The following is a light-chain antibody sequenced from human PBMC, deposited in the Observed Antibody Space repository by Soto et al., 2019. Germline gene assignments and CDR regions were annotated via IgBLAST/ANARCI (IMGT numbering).Light chain of an antibody. J-gene: IGKJ4*01. CDR1: QSVLYDSNNKNY. CDR2: WAS. CDR3: QQYYSLPLT. Sequence: DIVMSQSPDSLAASLGVRATINCKSSQSVLYDSNNKNYLAWYQQKPGQPPKLLIYWASMRESGVPDRFSGSGSVTDFTLTITSLQAEDVAVYYCQQYYSLPLTFGGGTKVEIK. V-gene: IGKV4-1*01.